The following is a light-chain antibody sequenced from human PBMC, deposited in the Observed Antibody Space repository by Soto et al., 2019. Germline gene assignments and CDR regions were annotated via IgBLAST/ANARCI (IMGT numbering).Light chain of an antibody. CDR3: QQYNNWPFPSWT. CDR1: QSVSSN. CDR2: GAS. J-gene: IGKJ1*01. Sequence: EIVRTQSPATLSVSPGERATLSCRASQSVSSNLAWYQQKPGQAPRLLIYGASTRATGIPARFSGSVSGTEFTLTISSLQSEDFAVYYCQQYNNWPFPSWTFVQGTTVESK. V-gene: IGKV3-15*01.